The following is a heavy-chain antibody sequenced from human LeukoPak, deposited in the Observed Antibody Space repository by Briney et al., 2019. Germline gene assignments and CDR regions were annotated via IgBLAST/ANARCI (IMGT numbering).Heavy chain of an antibody. CDR3: ARQEESDYYYGMDV. V-gene: IGHV3-30*04. CDR1: GFTFSSYA. CDR2: ISYDGSNK. Sequence: GGSLRLSCAASGFTFSSYAMHWVRQAPGKGLEWVAVISYDGSNKYYADSVKGRFTISRDISKNTLYLKINSLRAEDTAVYYCARQEESDYYYGMDVWGKGTTVTVSS. J-gene: IGHJ6*04.